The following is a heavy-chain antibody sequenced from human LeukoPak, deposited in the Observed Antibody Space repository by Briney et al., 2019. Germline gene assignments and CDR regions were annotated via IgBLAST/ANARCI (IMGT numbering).Heavy chain of an antibody. CDR2: ISSASTYI. J-gene: IGHJ4*02. CDR1: GFTFSSYS. D-gene: IGHD5-18*01. Sequence: PGESLRLSCAASGFTFSSYSMNWVHQAPGKGLERVSSISSASTYIYYADSVKGRFTISRDNAKNSLYLQMNSLRAEDTAMYYCARLVWDTTMADGDIDSWGQGTLLIVSS. V-gene: IGHV3-21*01. CDR3: ARLVWDTTMADGDIDS.